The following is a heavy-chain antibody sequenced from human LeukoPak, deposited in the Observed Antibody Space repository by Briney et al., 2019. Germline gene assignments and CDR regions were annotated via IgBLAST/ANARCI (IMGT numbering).Heavy chain of an antibody. V-gene: IGHV3-7*01. J-gene: IGHJ4*02. Sequence: GGSLRLSCAASGFTFSSYWMSWVRQAPGKGLEWAANIKQDGSEKYYVDSVKGRFTISRDNAKNSLYLQMNSLRAEDTAVYYCARLPGGHYDFWSGYWGGIFDYWGQGTLVTVSS. CDR1: GFTFSSYW. CDR3: ARLPGGHYDFWSGYWGGIFDY. D-gene: IGHD3-3*01. CDR2: IKQDGSEK.